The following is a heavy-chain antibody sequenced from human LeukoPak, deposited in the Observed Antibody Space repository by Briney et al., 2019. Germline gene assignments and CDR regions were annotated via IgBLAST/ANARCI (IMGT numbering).Heavy chain of an antibody. CDR2: ISYSGNTI. Sequence: EGSLRLSCVASGFRFSDYYMNWIRQAPGKGLEWISYISYSGNTIYYGDSVKGRFTISRDNSKNTLYLQMGSLRAEDMAVYYCARERAVAGTGPTAADYWGQGTLVTVSS. CDR1: GFRFSDYY. V-gene: IGHV3-11*04. D-gene: IGHD6-19*01. J-gene: IGHJ4*02. CDR3: ARERAVAGTGPTAADY.